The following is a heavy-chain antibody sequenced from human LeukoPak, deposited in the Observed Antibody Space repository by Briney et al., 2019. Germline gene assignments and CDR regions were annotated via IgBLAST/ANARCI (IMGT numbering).Heavy chain of an antibody. CDR2: INPNSGGT. CDR1: GYTFTGYY. J-gene: IGHJ5*02. Sequence: ASVKVSCKASGYTFTGYYIHWVRQAPGQGLEWMGWINPNSGGTNYAQKFQGRVTITRDTSISTAYMELSRLRSDDTAVYYCARDNLGGWFDPWGQGTLVTVSS. V-gene: IGHV1-2*02. D-gene: IGHD1-20*01. CDR3: ARDNLGGWFDP.